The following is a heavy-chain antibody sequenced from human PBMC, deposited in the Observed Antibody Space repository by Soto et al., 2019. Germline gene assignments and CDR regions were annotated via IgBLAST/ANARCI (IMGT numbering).Heavy chain of an antibody. CDR2: IYWDNDK. CDR3: AHSRAGTRGPDIPFTIFSPFDI. V-gene: IGHV2-5*02. CDR1: GFSLSTSGVG. D-gene: IGHD3-9*01. Sequence: QITLKESGPTLVKPTQTLTLTCTFSGFSLSTSGVGVGWIRQHPGKALEWLALIYWDNDKRYSPSLKSRPTIPKYTYKNQVVLTMTNMDPVDTAKYYCAHSRAGTRGPDIPFTIFSPFDIWGQGTMVTVSS. J-gene: IGHJ3*02.